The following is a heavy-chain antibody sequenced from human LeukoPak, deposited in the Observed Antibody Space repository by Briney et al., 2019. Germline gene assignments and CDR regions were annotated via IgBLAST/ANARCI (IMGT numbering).Heavy chain of an antibody. Sequence: SETLSLTCAVYGGSFSGYYWSWIRQPPGKGLVWIGEINHGGSTNYNPSLKSRVTISVDTSKNQFSLKLSSVTAADTAVYYCARAPGYCSSTSCFYFDYWAREPWSPSPQ. CDR3: ARAPGYCSSTSCFYFDY. V-gene: IGHV4-34*01. CDR2: INHGGST. D-gene: IGHD2-2*01. CDR1: GGSFSGYY. J-gene: IGHJ4*02.